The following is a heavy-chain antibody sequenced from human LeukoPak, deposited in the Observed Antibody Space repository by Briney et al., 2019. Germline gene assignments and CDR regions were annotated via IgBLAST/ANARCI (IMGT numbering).Heavy chain of an antibody. Sequence: GGSLRLSCAASGFIFSSYGVHWVRQAPGKGLEWVAFTRYDGSNKYYADSVKGRFTISRDNAKNSLYLQMNSLRAEDTAVYYCARGGSGSYSEDYWGQGTLVTVSS. CDR3: ARGGSGSYSEDY. J-gene: IGHJ4*02. D-gene: IGHD1-26*01. V-gene: IGHV3-30*02. CDR1: GFIFSSYG. CDR2: TRYDGSNK.